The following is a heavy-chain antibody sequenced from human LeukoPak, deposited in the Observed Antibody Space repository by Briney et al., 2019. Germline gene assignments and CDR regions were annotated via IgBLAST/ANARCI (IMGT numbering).Heavy chain of an antibody. V-gene: IGHV3-33*01. CDR2: IWYDGSNK. J-gene: IGHJ6*02. Sequence: GSLRLSCAASGFTFSSYGMHWVRQAPGKGLEWVAVIWYDGSNKYYADSVKGRFTISRDNSKSTLYLQMNSLRAEDTAVYYCARGSDSRVYYYGMDVWGQGTTVTVSS. CDR3: ARGSDSRVYYYGMDV. CDR1: GFTFSSYG. D-gene: IGHD1-26*01.